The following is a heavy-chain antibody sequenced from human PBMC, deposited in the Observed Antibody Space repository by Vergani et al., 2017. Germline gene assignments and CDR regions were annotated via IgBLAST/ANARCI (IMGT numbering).Heavy chain of an antibody. CDR3: VRDNKQLRPKAFDL. Sequence: QVHLQEAGPGLVKPAETLSLTCTVSGDSMNNYYWSWIRQTPGKGLEWIGYIYFGGTTTYHPSLESRVSLSADTSKNQFSLTLTSVTAADTAVYYCVRDNKQLRPKAFDLWGQGTMVTVSS. J-gene: IGHJ3*01. V-gene: IGHV4-59*12. CDR2: IYFGGTT. CDR1: GDSMNNYY. D-gene: IGHD4-23*01.